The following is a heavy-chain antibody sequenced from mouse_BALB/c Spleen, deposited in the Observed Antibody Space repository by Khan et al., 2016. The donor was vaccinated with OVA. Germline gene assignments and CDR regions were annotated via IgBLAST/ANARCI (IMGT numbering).Heavy chain of an antibody. CDR1: GFSLSRYN. J-gene: IGHJ4*01. V-gene: IGHV2-6-4*01. CDR2: IWGGGGT. CDR3: ARAYYRYDGYYAMDY. Sequence: QVQLKESGPGLVAPSQSLSITCTVSGFSLSRYNIHWVRQPPGKGLEWLGMIWGGGGTDYNSPLKSRLNISKDNSKSQVFLKMNSLQTDDTAMYYCARAYYRYDGYYAMDYWGQGISVTDSS. D-gene: IGHD2-14*01.